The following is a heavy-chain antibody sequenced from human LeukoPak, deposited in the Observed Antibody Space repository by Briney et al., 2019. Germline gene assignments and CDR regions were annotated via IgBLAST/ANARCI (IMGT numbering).Heavy chain of an antibody. CDR3: ARPYLKGSYDVGDY. J-gene: IGHJ4*02. CDR1: GYTFTGYY. V-gene: IGHV1-2*02. D-gene: IGHD1-26*01. Sequence: ASVKVSCKASGYTFTGYYMHWVRQTPGQGLEWMGWINPNSGGTNYAQKFQGRVTMTRDTSISTAYMELSRLRSDDTAVYYCARPYLKGSYDVGDYWGQGTPVTVSS. CDR2: INPNSGGT.